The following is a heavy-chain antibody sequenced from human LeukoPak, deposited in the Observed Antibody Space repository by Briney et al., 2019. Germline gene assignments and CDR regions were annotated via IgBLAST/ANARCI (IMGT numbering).Heavy chain of an antibody. CDR2: ISYDGSNK. V-gene: IGHV3-30-3*01. J-gene: IGHJ4*02. CDR1: GFTFSSYA. CDR3: ARDKVVVVTAIRGYFDY. Sequence: PGGSLRLSCAASGFTFSSYAMHWVRQAPGKGLEWVAVISYDGSNKYYADSVKGRFTISRDNSKNTLYLQMNSLRAEDTAVYYCARDKVVVVTAIRGYFDYWGQGTLVTVSS. D-gene: IGHD2-21*02.